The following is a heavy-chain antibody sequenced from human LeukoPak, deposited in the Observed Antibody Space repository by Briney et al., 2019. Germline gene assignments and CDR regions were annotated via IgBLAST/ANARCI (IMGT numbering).Heavy chain of an antibody. CDR2: ISGSGGST. J-gene: IGHJ4*02. Sequence: GGSLRLSCAASGFTFSSYAMSWVRQAPGKGLEWVSAISGSGGSTYYADSVKGRFAISRDNSKNTLYLQMNSLRAEDTAVYYCAKHSDDYIWGSYRYIAYWGQGTLVTVSS. D-gene: IGHD3-16*02. CDR1: GFTFSSYA. V-gene: IGHV3-23*01. CDR3: AKHSDDYIWGSYRYIAY.